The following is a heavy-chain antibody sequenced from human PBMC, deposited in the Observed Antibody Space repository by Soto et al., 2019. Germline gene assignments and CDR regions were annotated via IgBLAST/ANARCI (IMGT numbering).Heavy chain of an antibody. Sequence: ASVKVSCKASGYTFTGYYMHWVRQAPGQGLEWMGWINPNSGGTNYAQKFQGWVTMTRDTSISTAYMELSRLRSDDTAVYYCARDREVVAADYSYGMDVWGKGTTVTVSS. CDR1: GYTFTGYY. CDR3: ARDREVVAADYSYGMDV. CDR2: INPNSGGT. V-gene: IGHV1-2*04. J-gene: IGHJ6*04. D-gene: IGHD2-15*01.